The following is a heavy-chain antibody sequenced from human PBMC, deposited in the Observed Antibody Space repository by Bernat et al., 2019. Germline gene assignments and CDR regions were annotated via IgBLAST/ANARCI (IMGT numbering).Heavy chain of an antibody. Sequence: QITLKESGPTLVKPTQTLTLTCTFSGFSLTTIGLGVGWIRQPPGKALEWLALIYWDDDKRSSPSLRNRLTISKDTSKNQVVLTLANVDPVDTATYYCARGLYYASGTYYHSPPFASWGQGILVTVSS. V-gene: IGHV2-5*02. CDR1: GFSLTTIGLG. CDR3: ARGLYYASGTYYHSPPFAS. CDR2: IYWDDDK. D-gene: IGHD3-10*01. J-gene: IGHJ5*01.